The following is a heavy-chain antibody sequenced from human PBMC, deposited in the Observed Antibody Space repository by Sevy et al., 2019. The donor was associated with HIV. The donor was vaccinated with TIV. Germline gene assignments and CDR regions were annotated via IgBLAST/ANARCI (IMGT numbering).Heavy chain of an antibody. CDR1: GFIFSDYA. J-gene: IGHJ4*02. CDR2: LSANGDNT. CDR3: AKERGDYNLDYFDY. V-gene: IGHV3-23*01. Sequence: GGSLRLSCAGSGFIFSDYALSWVRQAPGKGLEWVSVLSANGDNTKYADSVKGRVTISRDNSQNTLYLQMNSLRAEDTALYYCAKERGDYNLDYFDYWGRGTLVTVSS. D-gene: IGHD4-17*01.